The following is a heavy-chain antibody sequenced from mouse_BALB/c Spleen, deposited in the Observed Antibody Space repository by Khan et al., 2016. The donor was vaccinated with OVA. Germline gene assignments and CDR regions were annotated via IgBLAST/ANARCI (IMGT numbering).Heavy chain of an antibody. V-gene: IGHV1-87*01. CDR2: IHPGDGYT. D-gene: IGHD4-1*02. CDR3: VRGGITTGYFDY. Sequence: QVQLKQSGTELAKPGASVKLSCKASGYTFTSYWMQWVKQRPGQGLEWIGAIHPGDGYTRYTQNFKGKATLTADKSSSTAYMQLSSLASEDSAVYLCVRGGITTGYFDYWGQGTTLTVSS. CDR1: GYTFTSYW. J-gene: IGHJ2*01.